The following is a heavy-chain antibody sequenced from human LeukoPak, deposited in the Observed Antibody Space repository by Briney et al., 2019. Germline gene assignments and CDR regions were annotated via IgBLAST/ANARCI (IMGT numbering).Heavy chain of an antibody. J-gene: IGHJ4*02. CDR2: INGGSGNT. V-gene: IGHV1-3*01. CDR3: ANPRYDSSGYYYVD. D-gene: IGHD3-22*01. Sequence: ASVKVSCKASGYTFTDYTMHWLRQAPGQRLDWMGWINGGSGNTKYSPEFQGRVTITRDTSAGTAYMELGSLRSEDTAVYYCANPRYDSSGYYYVDWGQGTLVTVSS. CDR1: GYTFTDYT.